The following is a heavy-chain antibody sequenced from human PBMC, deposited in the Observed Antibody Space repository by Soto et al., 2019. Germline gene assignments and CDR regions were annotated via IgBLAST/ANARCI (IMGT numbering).Heavy chain of an antibody. V-gene: IGHV3-74*01. CDR2: INRDGSST. D-gene: IGHD1-26*01. J-gene: IGHJ4*02. Sequence: EVQLVESGGGLVQPGGSLRLSCAASGFTFSNYWMHWVRQCPGKGLVWVSRINRDGSSTDYADSVKGRFTISRDNAKNNLYLQMNNLRAEDTAVYYCAKDLRGREDYWGQGTLVTVSS. CDR3: AKDLRGREDY. CDR1: GFTFSNYW.